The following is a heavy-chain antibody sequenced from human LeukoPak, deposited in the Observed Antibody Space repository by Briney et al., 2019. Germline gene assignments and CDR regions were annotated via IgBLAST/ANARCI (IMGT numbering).Heavy chain of an antibody. Sequence: SETLSLTCAVSGDSITSSNWWSWVRQPPEKGLEWIGEIYHSGSTNYNPSLKSRVTISVDTSKNQFSLKLSSVTAADTAVYYCARHWENYYYMDVWGKGTTVTISS. J-gene: IGHJ6*03. V-gene: IGHV4-4*02. CDR3: ARHWENYYYMDV. CDR2: IYHSGST. D-gene: IGHD1-26*01. CDR1: GDSITSSNW.